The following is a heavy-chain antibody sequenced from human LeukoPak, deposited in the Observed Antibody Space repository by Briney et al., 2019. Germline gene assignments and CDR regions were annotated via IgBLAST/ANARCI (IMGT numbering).Heavy chain of an antibody. Sequence: GGSLRLSCTGSGFTFRAHSMAWVRQAPGKGPEWVGFIRGKAYCGATGYTASVKGRFTISRDDSKSIVYLQMNSLRTEDTAVYYCICLTDPFDYWGQGSLVTVSS. J-gene: IGHJ4*02. CDR2: IRGKAYCGAT. CDR1: GFTFRAHS. CDR3: ICLTDPFDY. V-gene: IGHV3-49*04.